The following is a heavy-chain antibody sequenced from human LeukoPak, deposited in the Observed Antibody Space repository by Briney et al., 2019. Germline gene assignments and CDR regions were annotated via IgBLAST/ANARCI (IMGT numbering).Heavy chain of an antibody. Sequence: GGSLRLSCAASGFTFSSYWMHWVRQAPGKGLVWVSRINSDGSSTSYADPVKGRFTISRDNAKNTLYLQMNSLRAEDTAVYYCARASRYCSSTSCYPEYWGQGTLVTVSS. CDR1: GFTFSSYW. CDR3: ARASRYCSSTSCYPEY. V-gene: IGHV3-74*01. D-gene: IGHD2-2*01. CDR2: INSDGSST. J-gene: IGHJ4*02.